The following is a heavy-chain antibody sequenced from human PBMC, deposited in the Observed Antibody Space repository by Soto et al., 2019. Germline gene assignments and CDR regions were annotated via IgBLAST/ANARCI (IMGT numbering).Heavy chain of an antibody. J-gene: IGHJ4*02. CDR1: GGSIISYY. V-gene: IGHV4-59*08. D-gene: IGHD2-15*01. Sequence: PSETLSLTCTFSGGSIISYYWIWIRQPPGKGLEWIGYIYYSGSTNYDPSLKSRVTISVDTSKNQFSLKLSSVTAADTAVYYCARRYGGTFDYWGQGTLVTVSS. CDR2: IYYSGST. CDR3: ARRYGGTFDY.